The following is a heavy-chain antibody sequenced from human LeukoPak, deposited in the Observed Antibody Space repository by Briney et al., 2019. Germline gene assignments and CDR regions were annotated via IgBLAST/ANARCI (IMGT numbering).Heavy chain of an antibody. V-gene: IGHV4-34*01. CDR3: ARGYSSGYYYYFDY. CDR1: GGSFSGYY. D-gene: IGHD3-22*01. CDR2: INHSGST. Sequence: PSETLSLTCAVYGGSFSGYYWSWIRQPPGKGLEWIGEINHSGSTNYNPPLKSRVTISVDTSKNQFSLKLSSVTAADTAVYYCARGYSSGYYYYFDYWGQGTLVTVSS. J-gene: IGHJ4*02.